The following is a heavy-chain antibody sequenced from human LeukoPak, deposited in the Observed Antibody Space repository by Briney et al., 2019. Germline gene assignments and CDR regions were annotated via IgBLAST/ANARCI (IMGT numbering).Heavy chain of an antibody. D-gene: IGHD5-18*01. Sequence: GGSLRLSCAASGFTFSIYSMHWVRQAPGKGLEYVSAISSNGGSTYYANSVKGRFTISRDNSKNTLYLQMGSLRAEDMAVYYCARDTAYAFDIWGQGTMVTVSS. CDR2: ISSNGGST. CDR1: GFTFSIYS. J-gene: IGHJ3*02. V-gene: IGHV3-64*01. CDR3: ARDTAYAFDI.